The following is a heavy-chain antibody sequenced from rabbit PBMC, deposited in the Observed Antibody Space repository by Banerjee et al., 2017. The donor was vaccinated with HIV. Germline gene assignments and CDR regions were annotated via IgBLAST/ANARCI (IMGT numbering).Heavy chain of an antibody. CDR3: ARDLAGVIGWNFNL. D-gene: IGHD4-1*01. CDR2: IDVLSSGST. V-gene: IGHV1S40*01. CDR1: GLDFSSSYW. Sequence: QSLEESGGDLVKPGASLTLTCTASGLDFSSSYWICWVRQAPGKGLEWSACIDVLSSGSTYYASWAKGRFTVSKTSSTTVTLQMTSLTAADTATYFCARDLAGVIGWNFNLWGPGTLVT. J-gene: IGHJ4*01.